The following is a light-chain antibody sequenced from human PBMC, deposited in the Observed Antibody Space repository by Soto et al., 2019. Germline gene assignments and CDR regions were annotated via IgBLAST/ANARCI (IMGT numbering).Light chain of an antibody. CDR3: QSYDNSLGGSDV. CDR2: GNT. J-gene: IGLJ1*01. V-gene: IGLV1-40*01. CDR1: SSNIGAGYD. Sequence: QSVLTQPPSVSGAPGQRVTISCTGGSSNIGAGYDVHWYQQLPGTAPKLLIYGNTNRPSGVPDRFSGSRSGTSASLAITGLQAEDEADYYCQSYDNSLGGSDVFGTGTKLTVL.